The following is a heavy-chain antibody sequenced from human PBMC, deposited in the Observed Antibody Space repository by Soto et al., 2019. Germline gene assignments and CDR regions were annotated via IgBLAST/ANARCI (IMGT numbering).Heavy chain of an antibody. D-gene: IGHD3-9*01. CDR3: ARGADILTGYYGLDY. CDR1: GGSISSGDYY. CDR2: IYYSGST. J-gene: IGHJ4*02. Sequence: SETLSLTCTVSGGSISSGDYYWSWIRQPPGKGLEWIGYIYYSGSTYYNPSLKSRVTISVDTSKNQFSLKLSSVTAADTAVYYCARGADILTGYYGLDYWGQGTLVTVSS. V-gene: IGHV4-30-4*01.